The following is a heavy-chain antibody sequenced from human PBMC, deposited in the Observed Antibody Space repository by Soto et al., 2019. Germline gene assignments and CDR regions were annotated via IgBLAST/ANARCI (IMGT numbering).Heavy chain of an antibody. CDR2: IFPGDSDT. D-gene: IGHD5-12*01. J-gene: IGHJ4*02. Sequence: GESLKISCKDSGYTFTSQWIGWVRQKPGIGLEWMGLIFPGDSDTRYSPSFQGQVTISADKSISTAFLQWSSLEASDTAMYYCARLVDGYPGYWGQGTLVTVSS. CDR3: ARLVDGYPGY. V-gene: IGHV5-51*01. CDR1: GYTFTSQW.